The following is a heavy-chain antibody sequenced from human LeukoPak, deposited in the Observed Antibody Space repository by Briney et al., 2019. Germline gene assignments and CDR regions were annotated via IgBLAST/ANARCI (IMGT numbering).Heavy chain of an antibody. CDR3: ARHGYYGSGSYYSFDY. Sequence: GESLKISCEGSGYSLTSYWISWVRQMPGKGLEWMGRIDPSDSYTNYSPSLQGHVTISADKSISTAYLQWSSLKASDTATYYCARHGYYGSGSYYSFDYWGQGTLVTVSS. D-gene: IGHD3-10*01. V-gene: IGHV5-10-1*01. CDR1: GYSLTSYW. J-gene: IGHJ4*02. CDR2: IDPSDSYT.